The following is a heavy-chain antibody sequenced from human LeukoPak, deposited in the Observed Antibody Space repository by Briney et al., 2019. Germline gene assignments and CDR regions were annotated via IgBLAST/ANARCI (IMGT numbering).Heavy chain of an antibody. CDR1: GFVFRNYF. CDR3: ARAKFTAAPGLFDY. CDR2: IKQDGSEK. D-gene: IGHD6-25*01. J-gene: IGHJ4*02. V-gene: IGHV3-7*01. Sequence: GGSLRLSCAASGFVFRNYFMSWVRQAPGKGLEWVANIKQDGSEKYYVDSVKGRFTISRDNAKNSLYLQMNSLRAEDTAVYYCARAKFTAAPGLFDYWGQGTLVTVSS.